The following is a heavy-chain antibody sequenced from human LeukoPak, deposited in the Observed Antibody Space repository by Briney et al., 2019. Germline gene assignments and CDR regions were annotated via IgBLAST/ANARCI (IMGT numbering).Heavy chain of an antibody. CDR3: ARDGDGSGSYRGY. CDR2: MNPNSGNT. D-gene: IGHD3-10*01. V-gene: IGHV1-8*02. CDR1: GYTFTSYG. Sequence: ASVKVSCKASGYTFTSYGISWVRQAAGQGLEWMGWMNPNSGNTGYAQKFQGRVTMTRNTSISTAYMELSSLRSEDTAVYFCARDGDGSGSYRGYWGQGTLVTVSS. J-gene: IGHJ4*02.